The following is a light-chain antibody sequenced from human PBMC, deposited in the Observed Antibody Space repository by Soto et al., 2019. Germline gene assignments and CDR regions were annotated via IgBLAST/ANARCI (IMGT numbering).Light chain of an antibody. Sequence: DIQMTQSPSSLSASVGDRVTITCRASQSISNYLNWYQQKAGRPPKLLIYAASSLQSEVPSRFSGSTSGTDFTLTISSLQSEDFATYYCQQRYSNHLTFGGGTKVEIK. V-gene: IGKV1-39*01. CDR2: AAS. J-gene: IGKJ4*01. CDR1: QSISNY. CDR3: QQRYSNHLT.